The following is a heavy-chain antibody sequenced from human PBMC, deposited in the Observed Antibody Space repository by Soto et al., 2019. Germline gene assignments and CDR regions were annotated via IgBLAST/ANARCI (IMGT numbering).Heavy chain of an antibody. Sequence: SETLSLTCAVYGGSFSGYYWSWIRQPPGKGLEWIGEINHSGSTNYNPSLKSRVTISVDTSKNQFSLKLSSVTAADTAVYYCARADRGSGRVDYWGQGTLVTVSS. CDR3: ARADRGSGRVDY. D-gene: IGHD2-15*01. J-gene: IGHJ4*02. V-gene: IGHV4-34*01. CDR1: GGSFSGYY. CDR2: INHSGST.